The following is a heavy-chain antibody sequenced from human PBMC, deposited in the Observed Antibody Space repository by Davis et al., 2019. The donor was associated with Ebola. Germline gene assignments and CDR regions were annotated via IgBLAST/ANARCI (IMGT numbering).Heavy chain of an antibody. V-gene: IGHV5-10-1*01. CDR3: AREYCSSTSCYYWFDP. CDR2: IDPSDSYT. Sequence: PGGSLRLSCKGSGYSFTSYWISWVRQMPGKGLEWMGRIDPSDSYTNYSPSFQGHVTISADKSISTAYLQWSSLKASDTAMYYCAREYCSSTSCYYWFDPWGQGTLVTVSS. CDR1: GYSFTSYW. D-gene: IGHD2-2*01. J-gene: IGHJ5*02.